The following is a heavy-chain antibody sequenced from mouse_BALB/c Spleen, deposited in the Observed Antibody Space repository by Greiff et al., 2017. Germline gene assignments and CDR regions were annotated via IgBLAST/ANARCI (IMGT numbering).Heavy chain of an antibody. D-gene: IGHD3-1*01. CDR3: ARWGLGGAMDD. CDR2: INPNNGDT. CDR1: GYTFTDYY. Sequence: VQLQQSGPELVKPGASVKMSCKASGYTFTDYYMTWVKQSHGQSLEWIGDINPNNGDTFYNQKFKGKATLTVDKSSSTAYMQLNSLTSEDSAVYYCARWGLGGAMDDGGQGTSVTVSS. J-gene: IGHJ4*01. V-gene: IGHV1-26*01.